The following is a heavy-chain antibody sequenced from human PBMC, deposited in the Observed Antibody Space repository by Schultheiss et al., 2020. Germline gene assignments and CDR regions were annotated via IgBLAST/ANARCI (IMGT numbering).Heavy chain of an antibody. CDR2: INHSGST. Sequence: SQTLSLTCAVYGGSFSGYYWSWIRQPPGKGLEWIGEINHSGSTNYNPSLKSRVTISVDKSKNQFSLKLSSVTAADTAVYYCARDDSTVTTGAGAFDIWGQGTMVTVSS. CDR1: GGSFSGYY. J-gene: IGHJ3*02. CDR3: ARDDSTVTTGAGAFDI. D-gene: IGHD4-17*01. V-gene: IGHV4-34*01.